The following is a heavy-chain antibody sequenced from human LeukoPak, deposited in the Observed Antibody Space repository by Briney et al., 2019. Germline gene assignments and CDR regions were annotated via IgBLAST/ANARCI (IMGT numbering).Heavy chain of an antibody. CDR1: GYTFTSYA. CDR3: ARATHPVAGVFDY. D-gene: IGHD6-19*01. J-gene: IGHJ4*02. V-gene: IGHV1-3*02. Sequence: ASVKVSCKASGYTFTSYAMHWVRQAPGQRLEWMGWSNAGNGNTKYSQEFQGRVTITRDTSASTAYMELSSLRSEDTAVYYCARATHPVAGVFDYWGQGTLVTVSS. CDR2: SNAGNGNT.